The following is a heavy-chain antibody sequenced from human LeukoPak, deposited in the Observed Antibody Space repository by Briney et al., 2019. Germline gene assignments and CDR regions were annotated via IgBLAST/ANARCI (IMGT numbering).Heavy chain of an antibody. D-gene: IGHD5-12*01. CDR2: ISWNSGSI. CDR1: GFTFSSYA. J-gene: IGHJ6*02. CDR3: AKDIVATIGDDYGMDV. Sequence: GGSLRLSCAASGFTFSSYAMSWVRQAPGKGLEWVSGISWNSGSIGYADSVKGRFTTSRDNAKNSLYLQMNSLRAEDTALYYCAKDIVATIGDDYGMDVWGQGTTVTVSS. V-gene: IGHV3-9*01.